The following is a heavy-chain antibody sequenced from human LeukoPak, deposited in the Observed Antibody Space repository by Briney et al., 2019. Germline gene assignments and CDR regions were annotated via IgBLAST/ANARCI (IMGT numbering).Heavy chain of an antibody. CDR2: ISGSGGTT. Sequence: PGGSLRLSCAGSEFTFSIYAMSWVRQAPGKGLEWVSGISGSGGTTYYADSVKGRFTISRCNSKNTLFLPMIRLRPQYTSVYYCVAHCSSTSCYAYWGQGTPVTVSS. CDR3: VAHCSSTSCYAY. J-gene: IGHJ4*02. V-gene: IGHV3-23*01. D-gene: IGHD2-2*01. CDR1: EFTFSIYA.